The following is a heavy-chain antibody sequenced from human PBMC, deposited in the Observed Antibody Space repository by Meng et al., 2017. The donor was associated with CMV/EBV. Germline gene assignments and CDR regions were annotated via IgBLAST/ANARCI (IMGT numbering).Heavy chain of an antibody. CDR3: ARVLYCSSTSCHLPIDY. D-gene: IGHD2-2*01. CDR2: ISSSSSYI. J-gene: IGHJ4*02. Sequence: GESRKISGAASGFTFSSYSMNWVRQAPGKGLEWVSSISSSSSYIYYADSVKGRFTISRDSAKNSLYLQMNSLRAEDTAVYYCARVLYCSSTSCHLPIDYWGQGTLVTVSS. CDR1: GFTFSSYS. V-gene: IGHV3-21*01.